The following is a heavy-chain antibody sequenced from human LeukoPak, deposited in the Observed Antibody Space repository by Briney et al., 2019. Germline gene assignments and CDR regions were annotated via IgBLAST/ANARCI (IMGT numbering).Heavy chain of an antibody. V-gene: IGHV4-34*01. Sequence: SGTLSLTCAVYGGSFSGYYWNWIRQPPGKGLEWIGEINHSGSTNYNPSLKSRVTISVDTSKNQFSLKLSSVTAADTAVYYCASHRHPRPAPFDPWGQGTLVAVSS. CDR2: INHSGST. J-gene: IGHJ5*02. CDR1: GGSFSGYY. D-gene: IGHD1-14*01. CDR3: ASHRHPRPAPFDP.